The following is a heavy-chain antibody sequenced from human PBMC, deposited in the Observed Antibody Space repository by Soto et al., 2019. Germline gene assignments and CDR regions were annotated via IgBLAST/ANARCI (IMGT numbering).Heavy chain of an antibody. CDR2: ISSNGGST. V-gene: IGHV3-64*01. CDR1: GFTFSSYA. CDR3: ARAIWETYGMDV. D-gene: IGHD3-9*01. J-gene: IGHJ6*02. Sequence: EVQLVESGGGLVQPGGSLRLSCAASGFTFSSYAMHWVRQAPGKGLEYVSAISSNGGSTYYANSVKGRFTISRDNSKNTLYLQMGSLRAEDMAVYYCARAIWETYGMDVWGQGTTVPVSS.